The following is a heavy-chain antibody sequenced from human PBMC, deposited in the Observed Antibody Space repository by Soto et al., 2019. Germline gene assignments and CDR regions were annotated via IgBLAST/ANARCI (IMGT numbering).Heavy chain of an antibody. CDR3: ARGDYYDSSGYLP. Sequence: LSLTCTVSGGSISSGDYYWSWIRQPPGKGLEWIGYIYYSGSTYYNPSLKSRVTISVDTSKNQFSLKLSSVTAADTAVYYCARGDYYDSSGYLPWGQGTLVTVS. CDR1: GGSISSGDYY. CDR2: IYYSGST. D-gene: IGHD3-22*01. V-gene: IGHV4-30-4*01. J-gene: IGHJ5*02.